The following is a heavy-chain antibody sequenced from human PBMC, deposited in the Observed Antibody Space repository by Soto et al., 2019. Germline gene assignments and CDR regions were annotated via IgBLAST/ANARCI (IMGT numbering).Heavy chain of an antibody. D-gene: IGHD6-13*01. Sequence: ASVKVSCKASGGTFSSYAISWVRQAPGQGLEWMGGIIPIFGTANYAQKFQGRVTITAGESTSTAYMELSSLRSEDTAVYYCARVGDSSHYYYYYGMDVWGQGTTVTVSS. V-gene: IGHV1-69*13. CDR2: IIPIFGTA. CDR3: ARVGDSSHYYYYYGMDV. CDR1: GGTFSSYA. J-gene: IGHJ6*02.